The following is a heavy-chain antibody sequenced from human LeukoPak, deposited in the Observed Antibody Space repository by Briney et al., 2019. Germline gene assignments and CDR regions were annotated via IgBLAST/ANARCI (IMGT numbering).Heavy chain of an antibody. CDR3: ARDLSGTFDY. CDR1: GGSISSYY. D-gene: IGHD1-26*01. Sequence: SETLSLTCTVSGGSISSYYWSWIRQPPGKGLEWIGYIYYSGSTNYNPSLKSRVTISVDTSKNQFPLKLSSVTAADTAVYYCARDLSGTFDYWGQGTLVTVSS. V-gene: IGHV4-59*01. CDR2: IYYSGST. J-gene: IGHJ4*02.